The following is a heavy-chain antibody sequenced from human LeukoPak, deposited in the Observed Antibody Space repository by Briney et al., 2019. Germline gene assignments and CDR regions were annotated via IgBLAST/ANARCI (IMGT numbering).Heavy chain of an antibody. CDR2: INHSGST. Sequence: SETLSLTCAVYGGSFSGYYWSWIRQRPGKGLEWIGEINHSGSTNYNPSLKSRVTISVDTSKNQFSLKLSSVTAADTAVYYCAREAYYDSSGYYNWGQGTLVTVSS. CDR3: AREAYYDSSGYYN. CDR1: GGSFSGYY. V-gene: IGHV4-34*01. J-gene: IGHJ4*02. D-gene: IGHD3-22*01.